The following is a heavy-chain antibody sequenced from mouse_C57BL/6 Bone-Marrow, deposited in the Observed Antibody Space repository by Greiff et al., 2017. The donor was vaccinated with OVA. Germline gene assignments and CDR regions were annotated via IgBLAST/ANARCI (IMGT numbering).Heavy chain of an antibody. CDR2: IDPSDSYT. CDR3: AREYLLWSMDY. V-gene: IGHV1-59*01. J-gene: IGHJ4*01. D-gene: IGHD2-1*01. Sequence: QVQLQQPGAELVRPGTSVKLSCKASGYPFTSYWMHWVKQRPGQGLEWIGVIDPSDSYTNYNEKFKSKATLTVDKSSSTAYMQLSSLTSEDSAVYYCAREYLLWSMDYWGQGTSVTVSS. CDR1: GYPFTSYW.